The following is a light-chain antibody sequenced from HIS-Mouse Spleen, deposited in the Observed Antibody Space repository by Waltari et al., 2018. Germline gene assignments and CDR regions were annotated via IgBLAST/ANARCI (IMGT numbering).Light chain of an antibody. J-gene: IGLJ2*01. CDR3: NSRDSSGNHVV. CDR2: GKN. V-gene: IGLV3-10*01. Sequence: SYELTQPPSVSVSPGQTARITCSGDALPKKYAYWYQQKPGQAPVLVIYGKNNRPSGIPDRFSGSSSGNTASLTITGAQAEDEADYYCNSRDSSGNHVVFGGGTKLTVL. CDR1: ALPKKY.